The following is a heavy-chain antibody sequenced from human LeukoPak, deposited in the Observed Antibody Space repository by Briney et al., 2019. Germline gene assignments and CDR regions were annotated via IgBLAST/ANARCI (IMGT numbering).Heavy chain of an antibody. CDR3: ARDSWYCTSTSCYEDY. Sequence: GGSLRLSCAASGFTFSSYSMNWVRQAPGKGLEWVSYISGSSSAIYADSVKGRFTISRDNAKNLLYLQMNSLRDEDTAVYYCARDSWYCTSTSCYEDYWGQGTLVTVSS. D-gene: IGHD2-2*01. CDR2: ISGSSSAI. V-gene: IGHV3-48*02. J-gene: IGHJ4*02. CDR1: GFTFSSYS.